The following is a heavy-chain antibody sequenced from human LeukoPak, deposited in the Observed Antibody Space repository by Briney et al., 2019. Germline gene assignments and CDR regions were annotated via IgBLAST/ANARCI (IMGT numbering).Heavy chain of an antibody. J-gene: IGHJ6*03. CDR2: ISSSTI. CDR1: GFTFSSYS. V-gene: IGHV3-48*01. Sequence: GGSLRLSCAASGFTFSSYSMNWVRQAPGKGLEWVSYISSSTIYYADSVKGRFTISRDNAKNSLYLQVNSLRAEDTAVYYCARGGDNGYYYYYYMDVWGKGTTVTVSS. CDR3: ARGGDNGYYYYYYMDV. D-gene: IGHD4-23*01.